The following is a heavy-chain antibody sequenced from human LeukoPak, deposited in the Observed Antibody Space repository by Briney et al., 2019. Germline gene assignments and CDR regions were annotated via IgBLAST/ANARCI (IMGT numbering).Heavy chain of an antibody. J-gene: IGHJ4*02. CDR1: GFPHDEHG. V-gene: IGHV3-20*04. CDR2: INWSGGST. Sequence: GGPLRLPCTASGFPHDEHGMSWVRQAPGKALEWVSGINWSGGSTGYADPLRGRFTISRDNAKNSLYLQMDSLRAEDTALYYCARAPITSPFYFDYWGQGTLVTVSS. D-gene: IGHD2-2*01. CDR3: ARAPITSPFYFDY.